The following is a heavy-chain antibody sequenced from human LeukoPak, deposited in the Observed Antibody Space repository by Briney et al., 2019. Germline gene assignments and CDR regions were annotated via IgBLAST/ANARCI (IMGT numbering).Heavy chain of an antibody. V-gene: IGHV3-7*01. Sequence: PGGSLRLSCAASGFTFSTYWMSWVRQAPGKGLEWVANIKQDGSEKYYVDSVKGRFTISRDNAKNSLYLQMSSLRADDTAVHYCARDLPTGSDYFDYWGXGTLVTVSS. CDR2: IKQDGSEK. D-gene: IGHD6-6*01. CDR3: ARDLPTGSDYFDY. J-gene: IGHJ4*01. CDR1: GFTFSTYW.